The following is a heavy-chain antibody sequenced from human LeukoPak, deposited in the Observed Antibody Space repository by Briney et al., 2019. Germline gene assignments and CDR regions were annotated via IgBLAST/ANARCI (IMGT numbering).Heavy chain of an antibody. V-gene: IGHV3-30*02. Sequence: PGGSLRLSCAASGFTFSSYGMHWVRQAPGKGLEWVAFIRYDGSNKYYADSVKGRFTISRDNSKNTLDLQMNSLRAEDTAVYYCARDHYYYDSSGYLAYWVQGTLVTVSS. D-gene: IGHD3-22*01. CDR2: IRYDGSNK. J-gene: IGHJ4*02. CDR3: ARDHYYYDSSGYLAY. CDR1: GFTFSSYG.